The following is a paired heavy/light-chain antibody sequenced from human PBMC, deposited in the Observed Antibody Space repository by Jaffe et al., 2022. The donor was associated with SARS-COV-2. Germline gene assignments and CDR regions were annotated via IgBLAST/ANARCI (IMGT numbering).Light chain of an antibody. CDR1: SSDVGNYNL. Sequence: QSALTQPASVSGSPGQSITISCTGTSSDVGNYNLVSWFQQHPGKAPKLMIYEVTERPSGVSNRFSGSKSGNTASLTISGLQAEDEADYYCCSYASSSTLVFGGGTKLTVL. J-gene: IGLJ3*02. V-gene: IGLV2-23*02. CDR2: EVT. CDR3: CSYASSSTLV.
Heavy chain of an antibody. D-gene: IGHD2-15*01. CDR1: GFTFSTYA. CDR3: ARAGYCSGGSCSYYYYGMDV. Sequence: EVQLVESGGGLVQPGGSLRLSCAASGFTFSTYAMHWVRQAPGKGLEYVSAISFNGGSTYYARSVKGRFTVSRDNSKNTLYLQMGSLRPEDMAVYYCARAGYCSGGSCSYYYYGMDVWGQGTTVTVSS. J-gene: IGHJ6*02. V-gene: IGHV3-64*01. CDR2: ISFNGGST.